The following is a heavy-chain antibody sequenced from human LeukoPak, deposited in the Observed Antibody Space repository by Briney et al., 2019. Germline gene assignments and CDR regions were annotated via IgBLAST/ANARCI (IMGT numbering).Heavy chain of an antibody. J-gene: IGHJ6*02. CDR3: ARDRSTATTRYYGMDV. Sequence: GGSLRLSCAASGFTFSSYGMHWVRQAPGKGLEWVAVIWYDGSNKYYADSVKGRFTISRDNSKNTLYLQMNSLRAEDTAVYYCARDRSTATTRYYGMDVWGQGTTVTVSS. CDR2: IWYDGSNK. D-gene: IGHD4-17*01. V-gene: IGHV3-33*01. CDR1: GFTFSSYG.